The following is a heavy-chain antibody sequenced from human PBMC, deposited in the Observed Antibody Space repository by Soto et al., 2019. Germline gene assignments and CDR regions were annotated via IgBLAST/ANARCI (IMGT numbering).Heavy chain of an antibody. D-gene: IGHD3-16*01. V-gene: IGHV4-31*03. CDR1: GGSISSGGYY. CDR3: ARVGGVLTPQNYYYYYYMDV. J-gene: IGHJ6*03. Sequence: PSETLSLTCTVSGGSISSGGYYWSWIRQHPGEGLEWIGYIYYSGSTYYNPSLKSRVTISVDTSKKQFSLKLSSVTAADTAVYYFARVGGVLTPQNYYYYYYMDVWGKGTTVTVSS. CDR2: IYYSGST.